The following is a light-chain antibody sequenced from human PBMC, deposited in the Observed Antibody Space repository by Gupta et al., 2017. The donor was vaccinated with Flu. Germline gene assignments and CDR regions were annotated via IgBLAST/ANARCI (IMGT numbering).Light chain of an antibody. Sequence: DIVMTQNQISLSVTPGQPASTSCKAGQSLLYSDGKTYLYWYLQKPGQPTQLLIYEVYHRGSGVPDRFTGRGSLTDFTLKIRRVAAEDVGVYSCMQDVELPKTFGRGTKVEIK. CDR3: MQDVELPKT. CDR2: EVY. J-gene: IGKJ4*01. V-gene: IGKV2D-29*01. CDR1: QSLLYSDGKTY.